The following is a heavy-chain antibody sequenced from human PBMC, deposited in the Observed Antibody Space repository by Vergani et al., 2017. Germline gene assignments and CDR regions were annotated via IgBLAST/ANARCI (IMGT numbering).Heavy chain of an antibody. CDR1: GFTFNQYG. D-gene: IGHD1-14*01. J-gene: IGHJ5*02. CDR3: ARDLRLLYNRFDP. V-gene: IGHV3-33*01. CDR2: TWYDGNNK. Sequence: QVQLVESGGGVVQPGRSLRLSCAASGFTFNQYGMHWVRQAAGKGLECVAVTWYDGNNKQYADSVKGRFTISRDNSKSTMYLQMNSLRDEDTGVYYCARDLRLLYNRFDPWGQGTLVTVSS.